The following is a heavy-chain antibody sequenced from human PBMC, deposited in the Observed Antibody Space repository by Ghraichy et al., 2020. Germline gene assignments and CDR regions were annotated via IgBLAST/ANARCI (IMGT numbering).Heavy chain of an antibody. CDR3: ARAFSASRDY. CDR2: IWYDGSNK. J-gene: IGHJ4*02. CDR1: GFTFSSYG. Sequence: LSLTCAASGFTFSSYGMHWVRQAPGKGLEWVAIIWYDGSNKCYADSVKGRFTISRDNSKNTLYLQMNSLRAEDTAVYYCARAFSASRDYWGQGTLVTVPS. V-gene: IGHV3-33*01. D-gene: IGHD2-15*01.